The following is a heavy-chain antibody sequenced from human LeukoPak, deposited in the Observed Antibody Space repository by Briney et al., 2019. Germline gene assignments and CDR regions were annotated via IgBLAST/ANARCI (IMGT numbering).Heavy chain of an antibody. CDR2: IDWDDDK. D-gene: IGHD4-23*01. V-gene: IGHV2-70*11. Sequence: SGPALVKPTQTLTLTCTFSGFSLSTSGMCVSWIRQPPGKALEWLARIDWDDDKYYSTSLKTRLTISKDTSKNQVVLTMTNMDPVDTATYYCARELDYGGNPKAPDYWGQGTLVTVSS. J-gene: IGHJ4*02. CDR1: GFSLSTSGMC. CDR3: ARELDYGGNPKAPDY.